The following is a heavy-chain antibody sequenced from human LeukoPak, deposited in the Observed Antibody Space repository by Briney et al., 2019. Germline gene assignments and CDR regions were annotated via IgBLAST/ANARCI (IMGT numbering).Heavy chain of an antibody. D-gene: IGHD1-26*01. V-gene: IGHV4-39*07. CDR1: GGSISSSSYY. CDR2: IYYSGST. J-gene: IGHJ5*02. Sequence: SETLSLTCTVSGGSISSSSYYWGWIRQPPGKGLEWIGSIYYSGSTYYNPSLKSRVTISVDASKNQFSLELNSVTPADTAVYYCARGGNYWPQWWFDPWGRGTLVSVPS. CDR3: ARGGNYWPQWWFDP.